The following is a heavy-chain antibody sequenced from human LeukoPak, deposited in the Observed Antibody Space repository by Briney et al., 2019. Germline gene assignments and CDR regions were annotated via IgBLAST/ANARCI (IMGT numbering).Heavy chain of an antibody. Sequence: GGSLRLSCAASGFTFSSYGMSWVRQAPGKGLEWVSSISSSSTYIYDADSVKGRFTISRDNSKNTLYLQMNSLRAEDTAVYHCAKVIAYSFYYDSSGLPDYWGQGTLVTVSS. D-gene: IGHD3-22*01. CDR3: AKVIAYSFYYDSSGLPDY. CDR1: GFTFSSYG. J-gene: IGHJ4*02. CDR2: ISSSSTYI. V-gene: IGHV3-23*05.